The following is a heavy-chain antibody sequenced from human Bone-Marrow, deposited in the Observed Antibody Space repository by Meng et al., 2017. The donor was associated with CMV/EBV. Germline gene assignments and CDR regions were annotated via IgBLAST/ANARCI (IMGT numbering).Heavy chain of an antibody. Sequence: FSSSAISWVGQAPGQGLEWMGEITPRFAAANVAQKFQGRVTLTTDKSTTTTYMEMSRLRSEDTAVYYCARDSPLLDITMVRDYGMDVWGQGTMVTVSS. V-gene: IGHV1-69*05. CDR2: ITPRFAAA. J-gene: IGHJ6*02. CDR1: FSSSA. D-gene: IGHD3-10*01. CDR3: ARDSPLLDITMVRDYGMDV.